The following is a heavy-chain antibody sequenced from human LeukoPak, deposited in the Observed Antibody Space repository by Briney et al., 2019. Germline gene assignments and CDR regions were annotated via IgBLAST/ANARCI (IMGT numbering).Heavy chain of an antibody. CDR2: INSDGSST. V-gene: IGHV3-74*01. CDR1: VFTFSGYW. CDR3: ARVSWGPRGSYYNWSAP. J-gene: IGHJ5*02. Sequence: GGSLRLSCAASVFTFSGYWMHWVRHAPGKGLVGVSRINSDGSSTSYADSVKGRFTISRYNAKNTLYLQMNSLRAEDTAVYYCARVSWGPRGSYYNWSAPWGQGTLVTVSS. D-gene: IGHD1-26*01.